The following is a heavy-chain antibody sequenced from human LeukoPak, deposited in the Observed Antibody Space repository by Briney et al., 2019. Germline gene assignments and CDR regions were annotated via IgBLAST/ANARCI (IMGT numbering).Heavy chain of an antibody. Sequence: PSETLSLTCTVSGGSISSYYWSWIRQPPWKGLEWIWYIYYSGSTNYNTSLKGRATISVDTSKNQFSLKLSSVTAADTAVYYCARASYYDFLSGYSQVRLGYYYMVVWGKGTTVTVSS. CDR3: ARASYYDFLSGYSQVRLGYYYMVV. V-gene: IGHV4-59*01. CDR1: GGSISSYY. J-gene: IGHJ6*03. D-gene: IGHD3-3*01. CDR2: IYYSGST.